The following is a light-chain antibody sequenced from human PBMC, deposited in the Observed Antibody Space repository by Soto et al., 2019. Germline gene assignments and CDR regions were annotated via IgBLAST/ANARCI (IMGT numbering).Light chain of an antibody. CDR3: QQYVNWPRT. CDR1: QSVSSN. V-gene: IGKV3-15*01. Sequence: EIVMTQSPATLSVSPGERATLSCRASQSVSSNLAWYQQKPGQAPRLLNYGASTRATVIPARFSGSGSGTEFTLTISSLRSEDFAVYYCQQYVNWPRTFGQGTKVEIK. CDR2: GAS. J-gene: IGKJ1*01.